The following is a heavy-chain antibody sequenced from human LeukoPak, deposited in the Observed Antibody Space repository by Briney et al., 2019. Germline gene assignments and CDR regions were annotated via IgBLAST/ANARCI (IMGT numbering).Heavy chain of an antibody. CDR3: ARVSSSWNNYYYYGMDV. CDR2: MYISET. J-gene: IGHJ6*02. V-gene: IGHV4-4*07. D-gene: IGHD6-13*01. CDR1: GGSIDTYY. Sequence: SETLSLTCTVSGGSIDTYYWSWIRQPAGKGLEWIGRMYISETIYNPSLKSRVTMSLDTSKNQFSLKLSSVTAADTAVYYCARVSSSWNNYYYYGMDVWGQGTTVTVSS.